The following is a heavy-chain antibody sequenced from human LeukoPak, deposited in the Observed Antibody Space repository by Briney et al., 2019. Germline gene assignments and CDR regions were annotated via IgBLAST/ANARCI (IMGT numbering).Heavy chain of an antibody. CDR3: VRGTGY. J-gene: IGHJ4*02. V-gene: IGHV3-64D*06. CDR2: NSSNGDNT. CDR1: GFPFSTYV. Sequence: GGSLRLPCSVCGFPFSTYVMHWVRQARGRGLEYVSANSSNGDNTHYADSVKGRFTISRDNSKNTLYLQMSSLRADDTAVYYCVRGTGYWRQGTLVTVPS.